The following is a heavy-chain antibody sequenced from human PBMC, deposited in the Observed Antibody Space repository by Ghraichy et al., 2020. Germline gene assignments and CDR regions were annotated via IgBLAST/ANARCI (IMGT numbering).Heavy chain of an antibody. CDR3: ARPSPGETCVDY. Sequence: ASVKVSCKASGYIFTDYYMHWVRQAPGQGLEWVGRIHPNNGDSDYALEFQGRVTMTWDTSITTAYMELSRLRSDDTALYYCARPSPGETCVDYWGQGTLVTVSS. V-gene: IGHV1-2*06. J-gene: IGHJ4*02. CDR1: GYIFTDYY. D-gene: IGHD7-27*01. CDR2: IHPNNGDS.